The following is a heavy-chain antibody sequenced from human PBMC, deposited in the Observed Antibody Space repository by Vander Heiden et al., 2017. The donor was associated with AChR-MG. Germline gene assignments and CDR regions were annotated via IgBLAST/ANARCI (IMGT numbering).Heavy chain of an antibody. CDR3: ARDHVAGTRYYYGMDV. CDR2: ISYDGSNK. D-gene: IGHD6-19*01. V-gene: IGHV3-30-3*01. J-gene: IGHJ6*02. Sequence: QVQLVESGGGVVQPGRSLRLSCAASGFTFRSYAMHWVRQAPGKGLEWVAVISYDGSNKYYADSVKGRFTISRDNSKNTLYLQMNSLRAEDTAVYYCARDHVAGTRYYYGMDVWGQGTTVTVSS. CDR1: GFTFRSYA.